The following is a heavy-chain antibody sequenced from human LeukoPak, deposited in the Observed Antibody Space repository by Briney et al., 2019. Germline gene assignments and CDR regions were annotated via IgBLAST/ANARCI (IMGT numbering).Heavy chain of an antibody. CDR3: ARGRSYGFDFDS. Sequence: SETLSLTCDVSGVSINTCCYYWTWIRQPPGKGLEWIGYKYYGGSTRYNSSLRSRLTISLDTSKNQFSLRLTSVTAADTAVYYCARGRSYGFDFDSWGPGTLVIVSS. D-gene: IGHD5-18*01. J-gene: IGHJ4*02. V-gene: IGHV4-61*01. CDR2: KYYGGST. CDR1: GVSINTCCYY.